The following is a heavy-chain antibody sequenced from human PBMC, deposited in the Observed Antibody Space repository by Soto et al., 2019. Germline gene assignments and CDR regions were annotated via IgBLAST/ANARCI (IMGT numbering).Heavy chain of an antibody. CDR2: IYRTGST. Sequence: PSETLSLTCAVSGGSFTSNNWWTWDRQPPGXGLEWIGEIYRTGSTNYNPSLKSRVTISLDKSENQFSLKVTSLTAADTAVYYCARVGPWVPYYYDSSPYTFENWFDPWGQGTLVTVSS. CDR1: GGSFTSNNW. V-gene: IGHV4-4*02. CDR3: ARVGPWVPYYYDSSPYTFENWFDP. D-gene: IGHD3-22*01. J-gene: IGHJ5*02.